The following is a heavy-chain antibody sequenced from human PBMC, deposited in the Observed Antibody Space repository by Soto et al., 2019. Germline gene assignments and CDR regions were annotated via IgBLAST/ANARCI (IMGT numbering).Heavy chain of an antibody. V-gene: IGHV3-48*02. D-gene: IGHD6-19*01. CDR3: AKGPHTNVGWPYYFES. CDR1: GGSLADYP. CDR2: SSPRGDTI. J-gene: IGHJ4*02. Sequence: RLHRLSRGASGGSLADYPMNRVRQNPGKGLEWISYSSPRGDTIYYADSVEGRFTISRDNARNSLSLHMSSLRDEDSALYYCAKGPHTNVGWPYYFESWGQGVPVTVSS.